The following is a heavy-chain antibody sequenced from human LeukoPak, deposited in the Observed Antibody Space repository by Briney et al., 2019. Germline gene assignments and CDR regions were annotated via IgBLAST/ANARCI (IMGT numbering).Heavy chain of an antibody. V-gene: IGHV3-21*01. CDR1: GITLSNYG. J-gene: IGHJ4*02. CDR3: ARDDLASL. CDR2: ISSSSSYI. Sequence: GGSLRLSCVVSGITLSNYGMSWVRQAPGKGLEWVSSISSSSSYIYYADSVKGRFTISRDNAKNSLYLQMNSLRAEDTAVYYCARDDLASLWGQGTLVTVSS.